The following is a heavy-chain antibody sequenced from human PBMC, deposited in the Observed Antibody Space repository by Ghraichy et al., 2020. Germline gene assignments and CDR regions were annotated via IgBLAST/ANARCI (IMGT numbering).Heavy chain of an antibody. CDR3: ARVVPYYDSSGYNAEYFQH. CDR2: IIPIFGTA. V-gene: IGHV1-69*13. Sequence: SVKVSCKASGGTFSSYAISWVRQAPGQGLEWMGGIIPIFGTANYAQKFQGRVTITADESTSTAYMELSSLRSEDTAVYYCARVVPYYDSSGYNAEYFQHWGQGTLVTVSS. D-gene: IGHD3-22*01. CDR1: GGTFSSYA. J-gene: IGHJ1*01.